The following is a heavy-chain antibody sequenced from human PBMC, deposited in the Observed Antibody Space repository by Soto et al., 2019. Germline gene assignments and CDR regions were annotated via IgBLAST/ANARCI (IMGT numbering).Heavy chain of an antibody. J-gene: IGHJ4*02. CDR1: GGSFSGYY. V-gene: IGHV4-34*01. CDR3: ASGRYSRFDY. CDR2: INHSGST. Sequence: PSETLSLTCAVYGGSFSGYYWSWIRQPPGKGLEWIGEINHSGSTYYNPSLKSRVTVSVDTSKNQFSLKLSSVTAADTAVYYCASGRYSRFDYWGQGTLVTVSS. D-gene: IGHD6-13*01.